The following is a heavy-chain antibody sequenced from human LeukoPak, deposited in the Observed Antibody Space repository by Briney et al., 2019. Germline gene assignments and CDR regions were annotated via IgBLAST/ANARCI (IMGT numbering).Heavy chain of an antibody. V-gene: IGHV3-48*02. D-gene: IGHD3-16*01. CDR1: GFSFSSYS. Sequence: GGSLRLSCAASGFSFSSYSMNWVRQAPGKGLEWVSYISSSSAIWYADSVKGRFTISTDNAKNSLYLQMNSLRDENSAVYYCVRDWAWAFDMWGQGRLVTVSS. J-gene: IGHJ3*02. CDR3: VRDWAWAFDM. CDR2: ISSSSAI.